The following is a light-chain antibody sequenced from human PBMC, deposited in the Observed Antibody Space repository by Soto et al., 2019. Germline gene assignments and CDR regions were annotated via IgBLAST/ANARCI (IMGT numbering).Light chain of an antibody. J-gene: IGKJ4*01. CDR3: HQYHISPLP. CDR1: QSVTSNH. V-gene: IGKV3-20*01. Sequence: EIVLTQSPGTLSLSPGERVTLSCGASQSVTSNHLAWYQQKPGQAPRLLIYGATSRASGIPDRFSGSGSGTDFTLTLSRLEPEDFAVYYCHQYHISPLPFGGGTNVEI. CDR2: GAT.